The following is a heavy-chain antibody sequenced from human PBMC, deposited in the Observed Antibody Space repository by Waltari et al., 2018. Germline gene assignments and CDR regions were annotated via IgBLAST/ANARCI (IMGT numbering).Heavy chain of an antibody. CDR1: GGSIRSGGYS. D-gene: IGHD2-21*01. Sequence: QLQLQESGSGLVKPSQTLSLTCAVSGGSIRSGGYSWSWIRQPPGKGLEWIGYIYHSGSTYYNPSLKSRVTISVDRSKNQFSLKLSSVTAADTAVYYCASCGGDCYRYWYFDLWGRGTLVTVSS. J-gene: IGHJ2*01. CDR2: IYHSGST. V-gene: IGHV4-30-2*01. CDR3: ASCGGDCYRYWYFDL.